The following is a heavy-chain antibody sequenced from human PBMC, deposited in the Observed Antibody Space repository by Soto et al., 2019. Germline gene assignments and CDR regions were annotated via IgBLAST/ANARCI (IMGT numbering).Heavy chain of an antibody. D-gene: IGHD2-15*01. CDR1: GYSISSGYY. CDR3: ARKDLRSWYHDY. Sequence: SETLSLTCTVSGYSISSGYYWGWIRQPPGKGLEWIGSIYHSGSTYYNPSLKSRVTISVDTSKNQFSLKLSSVTAADTAVYYCARKDLRSWYHDYWGQGTLVTVSS. CDR2: IYHSGST. J-gene: IGHJ4*02. V-gene: IGHV4-38-2*02.